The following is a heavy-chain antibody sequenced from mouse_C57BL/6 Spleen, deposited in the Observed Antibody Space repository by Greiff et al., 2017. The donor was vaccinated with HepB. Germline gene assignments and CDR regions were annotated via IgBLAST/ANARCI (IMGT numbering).Heavy chain of an antibody. V-gene: IGHV2-2*01. Sequence: QVQLQQSGPGLVQPSQSLSITCTVSGFSFTSYGVHWVRQSPAKGLEWLGVIWSGGSTDYNAAFISRLSISKDNSKSQVFFKMNSLQADDTAIYYCARKMGTTVVATDAMDYWGQGTSVTVSS. CDR1: GFSFTSYG. CDR2: IWSGGST. D-gene: IGHD1-1*01. J-gene: IGHJ4*01. CDR3: ARKMGTTVVATDAMDY.